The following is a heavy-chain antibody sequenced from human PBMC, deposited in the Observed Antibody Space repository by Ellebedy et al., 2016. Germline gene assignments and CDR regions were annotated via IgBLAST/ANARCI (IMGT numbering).Heavy chain of an antibody. CDR2: INPNSGGT. J-gene: IGHJ4*02. CDR1: GYTFTGYY. CDR3: ARTTYSSGWYYFDY. D-gene: IGHD6-19*01. V-gene: IGHV1-2*02. Sequence: ASVKVSXXASGYTFTGYYMHWVRQAPGQGLEWMGWINPNSGGTNYAQKFQGRVTMTRDTSISTAYMELSRLRSDDTAAYYCARTTYSSGWYYFDYWGQGTLVTVSS.